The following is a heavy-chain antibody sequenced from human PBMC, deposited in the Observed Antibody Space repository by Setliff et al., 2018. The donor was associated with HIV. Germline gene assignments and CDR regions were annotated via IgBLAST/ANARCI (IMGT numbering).Heavy chain of an antibody. D-gene: IGHD2-2*01. J-gene: IGHJ5*01. CDR3: AGHPGTSGWLSLNWFDP. Sequence: PSETLSLTCSVSGGSINTSSYYWAWVRQPPGNELEWIGSIYHDGTTHYRSSLRSRAAISIDTSKGQISLKVRSVTAADTAVYFCAGHPGTSGWLSLNWFDPWGQGILVTVSS. CDR2: IYHDGTT. CDR1: GGSINTSSYY. V-gene: IGHV4-39*07.